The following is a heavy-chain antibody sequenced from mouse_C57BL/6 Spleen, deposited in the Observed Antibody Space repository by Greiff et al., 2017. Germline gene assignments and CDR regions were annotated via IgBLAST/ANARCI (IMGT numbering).Heavy chain of an antibody. CDR1: GYTFTSYW. Sequence: QVHVKQSGAELAKPGASVKLSCKASGYTFTSYWMHWVKQRPGQGLEWIGYINPSSGYTKYNQKFKDKATLTADKSSSTAYMQLSSLTYEDSAVYYCARDYGSSYWYCDVWGTGTTVTVSS. D-gene: IGHD1-1*01. CDR2: INPSSGYT. V-gene: IGHV1-7*01. J-gene: IGHJ1*03. CDR3: ARDYGSSYWYCDV.